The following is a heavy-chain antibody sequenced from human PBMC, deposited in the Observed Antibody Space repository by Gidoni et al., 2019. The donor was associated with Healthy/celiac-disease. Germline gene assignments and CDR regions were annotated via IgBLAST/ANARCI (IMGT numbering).Heavy chain of an antibody. Sequence: QVQLVESGGGLVKPGGSLRLSCAASGFTFSDYYMSWLRQAPGKGLEWVSYISSSGSTIYYADSVKGRFTISRDNAKNSLYLQMNSLRAEDTAVYYCARDLNTMVRGVIINAFDIWGQGTMVTVSS. J-gene: IGHJ3*02. D-gene: IGHD3-10*01. CDR1: GFTFSDYY. V-gene: IGHV3-11*01. CDR3: ARDLNTMVRGVIINAFDI. CDR2: ISSSGSTI.